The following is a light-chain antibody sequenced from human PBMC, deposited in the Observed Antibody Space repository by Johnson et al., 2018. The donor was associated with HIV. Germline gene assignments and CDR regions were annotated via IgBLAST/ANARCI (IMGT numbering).Light chain of an antibody. CDR3: GTWDSSLSAFNYV. J-gene: IGLJ1*01. CDR1: SSNIGNNY. CDR2: ENN. Sequence: QSVLTQPPSVSAAPGQKVTISCSGSSSNIGNNYVSWYQQFPGTAPKLLIYENNKRPSGIPDRFSGSKSGTSATLGITGLQTGDEADYYSGTWDSSLSAFNYVIGTGTKVTVL. V-gene: IGLV1-51*02.